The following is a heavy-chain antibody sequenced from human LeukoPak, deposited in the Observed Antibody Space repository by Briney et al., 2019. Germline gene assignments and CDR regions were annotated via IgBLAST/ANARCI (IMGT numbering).Heavy chain of an antibody. CDR1: GYSISSGYY. J-gene: IGHJ4*02. CDR3: ARASSGWYAGGYFDY. D-gene: IGHD6-19*01. V-gene: IGHV4-38-2*01. Sequence: SETLSLTCAVSGYSISSGYYWGWIRQPPGKGLEWIGSIYHSGSTHYNPSLKSRVTISVDTSKNQFSLKLSSVTAADTAVYYCARASSGWYAGGYFDYWGQGTLVTVSS. CDR2: IYHSGST.